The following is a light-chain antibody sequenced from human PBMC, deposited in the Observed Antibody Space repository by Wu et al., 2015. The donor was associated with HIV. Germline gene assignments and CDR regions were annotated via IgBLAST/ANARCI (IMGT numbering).Light chain of an antibody. V-gene: IGKV3-11*01. CDR3: QQRSSWPRT. CDR1: QSVSSY. Sequence: EIVLTQSPATLSLSPGERATLSCRASQSVSSYLAWYQQKPGQAPRLLIYDASTRATGIPARFSGSGSGTDLALTISSLEPEDFAVYYCQQRSSWPRTFGQGTKVE. CDR2: DAS. J-gene: IGKJ1*01.